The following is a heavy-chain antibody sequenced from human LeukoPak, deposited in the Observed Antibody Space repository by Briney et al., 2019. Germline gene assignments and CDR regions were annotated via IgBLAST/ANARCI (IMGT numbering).Heavy chain of an antibody. J-gene: IGHJ6*02. CDR1: GFTFSSYA. D-gene: IGHD6-19*01. CDR3: AKVAAPAGYYYYGMDV. CDR2: ISYDGSNK. Sequence: GGSLRLSCAASGFTFSSYALHWVRQAPGKGLEWVAVISYDGSNKYFADSVKGRFTISRDNAKNSLYLQMNSLRAEDTALYYCAKVAAPAGYYYYGMDVWGQGTTVTVSS. V-gene: IGHV3-30*01.